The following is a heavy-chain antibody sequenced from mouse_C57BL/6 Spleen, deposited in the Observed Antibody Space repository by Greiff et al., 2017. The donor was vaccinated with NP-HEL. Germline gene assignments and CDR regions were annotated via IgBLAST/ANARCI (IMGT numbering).Heavy chain of an antibody. CDR3: ARVGLRRDYYAMDY. CDR1: GYTFTSYW. V-gene: IGHV1-69*01. D-gene: IGHD2-4*01. CDR2: IDPSDSYT. J-gene: IGHJ4*01. Sequence: VQLQESGAELVMPGASVKLSCKASGYTFTSYWMHWVKQRPGQGLEWIGEIDPSDSYTNYNQKFKGKSTLTVDKSSSTAYMQLSSLTSEDSAVYYCARVGLRRDYYAMDYWGQGTSVTVSS.